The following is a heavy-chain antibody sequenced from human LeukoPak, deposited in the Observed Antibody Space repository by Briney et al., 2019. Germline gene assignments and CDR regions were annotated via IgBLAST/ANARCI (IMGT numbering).Heavy chain of an antibody. Sequence: ASVKVSCKASGYTFTGYYMHWVRQAPGQGLEWMRWINPNSGGTNYAQKFQGRVTMTRDTSISTAYMELSRLRSDDTAVYYCARGSHHTYYDFWSGDYGMDVWGQGTTVTVSS. D-gene: IGHD3-3*01. V-gene: IGHV1-2*02. CDR3: ARGSHHTYYDFWSGDYGMDV. J-gene: IGHJ6*02. CDR2: INPNSGGT. CDR1: GYTFTGYY.